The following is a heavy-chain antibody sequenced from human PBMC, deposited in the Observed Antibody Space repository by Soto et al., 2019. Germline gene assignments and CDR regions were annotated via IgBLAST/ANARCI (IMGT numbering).Heavy chain of an antibody. CDR2: IYYSGST. Sequence: TLSLTCTVSGGSISSGGYYWSWIRQHPGKGLEWIGYIYYSGSTYYNPSLKSRVTISVDTSKNQFSLKLSSVTAADTAVYYCARLLFVELSRDYYYYMDVCGKGPTVTVSS. V-gene: IGHV4-31*03. D-gene: IGHD3-16*02. CDR3: ARLLFVELSRDYYYYMDV. J-gene: IGHJ6*03. CDR1: GGSISSGGYY.